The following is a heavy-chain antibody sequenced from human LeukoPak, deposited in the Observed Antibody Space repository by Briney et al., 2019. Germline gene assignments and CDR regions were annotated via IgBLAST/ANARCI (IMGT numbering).Heavy chain of an antibody. Sequence: PGGSLRVSCAASGFTFSSYAMSWVRQAQGKGLEWVSAISGSGGSTYYADSVKGRFTISRDNSKNTLYLQMNSLRAEDTAVYYCAKDLGYSSSWYFDYWGQGTLVTVSS. D-gene: IGHD6-13*01. V-gene: IGHV3-23*01. CDR3: AKDLGYSSSWYFDY. CDR1: GFTFSSYA. J-gene: IGHJ4*02. CDR2: ISGSGGST.